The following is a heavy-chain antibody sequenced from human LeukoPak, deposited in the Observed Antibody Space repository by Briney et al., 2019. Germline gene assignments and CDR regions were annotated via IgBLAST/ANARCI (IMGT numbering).Heavy chain of an antibody. J-gene: IGHJ4*02. CDR3: ARHYNSGTHPFDC. CDR2: IHYSGST. V-gene: IGHV4-59*08. Sequence: PSETLSLTCTVYGGSISGYYWSWLRQPPGNGLEWIGFIHYSGSTNYNPSLKSRVTISVDTSKNQFSLKLRSVTAADTAVYYCARHYNSGTHPFDCWGQGTLVTVSS. D-gene: IGHD3-10*01. CDR1: GGSISGYY.